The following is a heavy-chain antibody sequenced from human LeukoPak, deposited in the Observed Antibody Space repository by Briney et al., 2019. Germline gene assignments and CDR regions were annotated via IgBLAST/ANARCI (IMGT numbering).Heavy chain of an antibody. J-gene: IGHJ4*02. Sequence: GGSLRLSCAASGFTFRSYSMNWVRQAPGKGLEWVAYSSYSGSIIYYADSVKGRFTISRDNSKNLLYLQMSSLRAEDTATYYCAGCSGWYMGAPFDYWGQGTLVTVSS. CDR3: AGCSGWYMGAPFDY. D-gene: IGHD6-19*01. V-gene: IGHV3-48*04. CDR2: SSYSGSII. CDR1: GFTFRSYS.